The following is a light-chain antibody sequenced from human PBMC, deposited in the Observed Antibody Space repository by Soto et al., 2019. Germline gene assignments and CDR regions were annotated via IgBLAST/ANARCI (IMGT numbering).Light chain of an antibody. J-gene: IGLJ1*01. Sequence: QSALTQPASVSGSPGQSITISCTGNSSDVGGYNYVSWYQQHPGKAPKFMIYDVSNRPSGVSNRFSGSKSGNTASLTISGLQAEDEADYYCSSYTTSNTRQIVFGTGTQLTVL. CDR1: SSDVGGYNY. CDR2: DVS. CDR3: SSYTTSNTRQIV. V-gene: IGLV2-14*01.